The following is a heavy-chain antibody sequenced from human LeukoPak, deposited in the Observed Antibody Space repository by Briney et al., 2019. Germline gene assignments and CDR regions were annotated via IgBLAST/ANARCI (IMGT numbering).Heavy chain of an antibody. CDR1: GGSTSSFN. CDR3: ARLTGERGIDY. Sequence: PSETLSLTCTVSGGSTSSFNWSWIRQTPGKGLEYIGYINYSGSTNYNPSLKSRVTISEDTSKNQFSLKLSSVTAADTAVYYCARLTGERGIDYWGQGTLVTVSS. V-gene: IGHV4-59*08. CDR2: INYSGST. D-gene: IGHD3-16*01. J-gene: IGHJ4*02.